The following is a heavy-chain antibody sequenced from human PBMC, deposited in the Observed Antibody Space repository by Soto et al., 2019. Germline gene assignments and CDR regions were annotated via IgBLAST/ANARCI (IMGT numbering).Heavy chain of an antibody. Sequence: GGSLRLSCAASGFTFSSYAMHWVRQAPGKGLEWVAVISYDGSNKYYADSVKGRFTISRDNSKNTLYLQMNSLRAEDTAVYYCARDRVWYYDSSGYRDYWGQGTLVTVSS. D-gene: IGHD3-22*01. V-gene: IGHV3-30-3*01. CDR3: ARDRVWYYDSSGYRDY. CDR2: ISYDGSNK. J-gene: IGHJ4*02. CDR1: GFTFSSYA.